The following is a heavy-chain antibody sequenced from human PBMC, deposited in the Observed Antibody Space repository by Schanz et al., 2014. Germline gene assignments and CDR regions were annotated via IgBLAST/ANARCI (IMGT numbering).Heavy chain of an antibody. Sequence: QVHLQQWGAGLLQPSETLSLTCGVGGVSFSFYYWSWVRQPPGKGLEWIGAVHPSGTTNYNPSLSYRVPMSVDASKTQFSLKLTSVTAADTAVYYCARGQDHAKTGDLWGRGTLVTISS. D-gene: IGHD2-2*01. CDR1: GVSFSFYY. J-gene: IGHJ5*02. CDR2: VHPSGTT. V-gene: IGHV4-34*02. CDR3: ARGQDHAKTGDL.